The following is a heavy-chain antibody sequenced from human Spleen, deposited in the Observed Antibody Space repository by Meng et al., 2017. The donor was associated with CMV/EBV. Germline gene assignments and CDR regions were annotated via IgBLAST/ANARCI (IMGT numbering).Heavy chain of an antibody. D-gene: IGHD6-19*01. CDR3: ARVLLDVRGWYYQGMDV. V-gene: IGHV3-69-1*01. J-gene: IGHJ6*02. CDR1: GFRFSDYY. Sequence: GGSLRLSCAASGFRFSDYYMTWIRQAPGKGLEWVSYISSSYAVDYADSLKGRFTISRDNAKNSLYLQMNSLRAEDTAVYYCARVLLDVRGWYYQGMDVWGQGTTVTVSS. CDR2: ISSSYAV.